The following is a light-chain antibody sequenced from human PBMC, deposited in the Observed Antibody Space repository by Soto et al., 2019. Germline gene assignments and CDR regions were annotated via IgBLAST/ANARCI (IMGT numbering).Light chain of an antibody. Sequence: QSVLTQPPSVSGAPGQRVTISCTGSSSNIGAGYDVHWYKQLPGTAPKLLIYGNSNRPSGVPDRFSGSKSGTSASLAITGLQAEDEPDYYCQSYDSSLSVVFGGGTKLTVL. CDR3: QSYDSSLSVV. V-gene: IGLV1-40*01. CDR1: SSNIGAGYD. J-gene: IGLJ2*01. CDR2: GNS.